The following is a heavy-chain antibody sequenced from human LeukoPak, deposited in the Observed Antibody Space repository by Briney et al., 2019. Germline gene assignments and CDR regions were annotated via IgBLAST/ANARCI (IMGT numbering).Heavy chain of an antibody. Sequence: PGGSLRLSCTASGFTFSSYAMHWVRQAPGKGLEWVAVIADDGSNKYYADSVRGRFTISRDNSNNTLYLQMNSLRAEDKAVYYCARVDDLDAFDTWGQGTIVTVSS. J-gene: IGHJ3*02. CDR1: GFTFSSYA. V-gene: IGHV3-30*04. CDR2: IADDGSNK. CDR3: ARVDDLDAFDT. D-gene: IGHD2-2*03.